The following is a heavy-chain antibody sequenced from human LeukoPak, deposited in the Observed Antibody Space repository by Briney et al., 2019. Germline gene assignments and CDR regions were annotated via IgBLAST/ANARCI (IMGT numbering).Heavy chain of an antibody. Sequence: GASVKVSCKASGYTFTSYGISWVRQAPGQGLEWMGWISAYNGNTNYAQKLQGRVTMTRDTSTSTVYMELSSLRSEDTAVYYCARALPPHYYGSGSYCEDTRHLNYYMDVWGKGTTVTISS. V-gene: IGHV1-18*01. CDR2: ISAYNGNT. CDR1: GYTFTSYG. D-gene: IGHD3-10*01. CDR3: ARALPPHYYGSGSYCEDTRHLNYYMDV. J-gene: IGHJ6*03.